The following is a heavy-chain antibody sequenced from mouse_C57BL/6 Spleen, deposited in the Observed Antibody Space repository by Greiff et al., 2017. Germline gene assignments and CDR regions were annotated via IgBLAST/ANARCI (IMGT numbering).Heavy chain of an antibody. Sequence: EVQWVESGPELVKPGASVKMSCKASGYTFTDYNMHWVKQSHGKSLEWIGYINPNNGGTSYNQKFKGKATLTVNKSSSTAYMELRSLTSEDSAVYYCARWTTTVVVPFDYWGQGTTLTVSS. D-gene: IGHD1-1*01. CDR1: GYTFTDYN. J-gene: IGHJ2*01. CDR2: INPNNGGT. CDR3: ARWTTTVVVPFDY. V-gene: IGHV1-22*01.